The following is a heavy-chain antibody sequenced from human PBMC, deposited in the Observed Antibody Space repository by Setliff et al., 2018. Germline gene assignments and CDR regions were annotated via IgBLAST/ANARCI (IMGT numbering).Heavy chain of an antibody. J-gene: IGHJ6*03. CDR1: GGSISGYY. CDR2: IYSSGSI. Sequence: SETLSLTCNVSGGSISGYYWSRIRQPPGKGLEWIGNIYSSGSIKYNPSLRSRVTISVDTVKNQFSLRLSSLTAADTAVYYCARAPDSGTYYNLYPYYNDVWGKGTTVTVSS. V-gene: IGHV4-59*08. D-gene: IGHD1-26*01. CDR3: ARAPDSGTYYNLYPYYNDV.